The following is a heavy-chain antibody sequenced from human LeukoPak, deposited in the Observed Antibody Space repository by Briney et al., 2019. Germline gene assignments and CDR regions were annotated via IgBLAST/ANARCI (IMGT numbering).Heavy chain of an antibody. D-gene: IGHD3-10*01. CDR3: ARAGQEWFGELGFDQ. J-gene: IGHJ4*02. CDR2: IKQDGSEK. Sequence: GGPLRLSCAASGFTFSSYSMNWVRQAPGKGLEWVANIKQDGSEKNYVESVKGRFTISRDNAKNSLYLQTNSLRAEDTAVYYCARAGQEWFGELGFDQWGQGTLVIVSS. V-gene: IGHV3-7*01. CDR1: GFTFSSYS.